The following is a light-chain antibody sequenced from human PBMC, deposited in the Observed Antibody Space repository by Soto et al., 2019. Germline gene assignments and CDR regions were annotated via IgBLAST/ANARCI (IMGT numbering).Light chain of an antibody. V-gene: IGKV1-39*01. CDR3: QQYNKYPWT. Sequence: DIQMTQSPSSLSASVGDSVTITCRASQTVNIYLNWYLQKPGKAPKLLIYAASSLHSGVPSRFSGSGSGTDFTLTISSLQPEDFATYFCQQYNKYPWTFGQGTKVEVK. CDR1: QTVNIY. J-gene: IGKJ1*01. CDR2: AAS.